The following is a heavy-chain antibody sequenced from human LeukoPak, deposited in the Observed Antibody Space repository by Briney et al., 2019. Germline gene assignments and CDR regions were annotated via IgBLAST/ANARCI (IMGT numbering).Heavy chain of an antibody. CDR1: GGSIXGYY. CDR3: ARXPLYYDRSAPSS. V-gene: IGHV4-4*07. J-gene: IGHJ5*02. D-gene: IGHD3-22*01. Sequence: XXVSGGSIXGYYWTWVRQPAGKGLEWIGRIYSSGSANYNPSLKSRVTMSLDTSKNQFSLRLTSVAAADTAVYYCARXPLYYDRSAPSSWGQGTLVTVSS. CDR2: IYSSGSA.